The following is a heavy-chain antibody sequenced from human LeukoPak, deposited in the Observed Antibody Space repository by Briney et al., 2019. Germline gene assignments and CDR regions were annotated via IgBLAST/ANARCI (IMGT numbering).Heavy chain of an antibody. J-gene: IGHJ4*02. CDR2: ISGTSGTI. Sequence: PGGSLRLSCAASGFTFSNYAMSWVRQAPGKGLEWVSGISGTSGTINYAAPVKGRFTISRDNSKNTLYLQMNSLRVDGMAVYYCAKRLGDPRAFDYWGQGTLVTVSS. D-gene: IGHD2-21*02. CDR1: GFTFSNYA. V-gene: IGHV3-23*01. CDR3: AKRLGDPRAFDY.